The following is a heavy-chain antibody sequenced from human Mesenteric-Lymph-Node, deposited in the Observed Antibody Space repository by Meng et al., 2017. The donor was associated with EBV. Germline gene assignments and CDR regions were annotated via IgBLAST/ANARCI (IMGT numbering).Heavy chain of an antibody. CDR1: GYTVPGYG. V-gene: IGHV1-18*04. CDR3: ARDGYSGYDRIDY. D-gene: IGHD5-12*01. Sequence: QVLMVQAGGRVKKPGASVKVSCKASGYTVPGYGISWVRQAPGQGLEWMGWSSAYNGNTKFAQKVQGRITMTTDTSTTTAYMELRSPRSDDTAVYYCARDGYSGYDRIDYWGQGTLVTAPQ. CDR2: SSAYNGNT. J-gene: IGHJ4*02.